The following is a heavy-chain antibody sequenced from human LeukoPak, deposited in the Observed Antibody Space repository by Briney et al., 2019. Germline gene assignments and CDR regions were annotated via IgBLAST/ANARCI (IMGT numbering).Heavy chain of an antibody. Sequence: GGSLRLSCAASGFTFSSHAMSWVRQAPGKGLEWVSAISTSGGSTYYADSVKGRFTISRDNSKNTLYLQMNSLRAEDTAVYYCAKEPYSGSQLLDYWGQGTLVTASS. V-gene: IGHV3-23*01. D-gene: IGHD1-26*01. CDR2: ISTSGGST. J-gene: IGHJ4*02. CDR3: AKEPYSGSQLLDY. CDR1: GFTFSSHA.